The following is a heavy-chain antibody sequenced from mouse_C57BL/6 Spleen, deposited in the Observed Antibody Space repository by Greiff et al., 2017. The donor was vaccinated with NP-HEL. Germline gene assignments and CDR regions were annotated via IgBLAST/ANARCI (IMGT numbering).Heavy chain of an antibody. CDR2: ISDGGSYT. D-gene: IGHD2-1*01. J-gene: IGHJ2*01. CDR3: ARDYGNFYFDY. V-gene: IGHV5-4*01. CDR1: GFTFSSYA. Sequence: EVHLVESGGGLVKPGGSLKLSCAASGFTFSSYAMSWVRQPPEKRLEWVATISDGGSYTYYPDNVKGRFTISRDNAKNNLYLQMSHLKSEDTAMYYCARDYGNFYFDYWGQGTTLTVSS.